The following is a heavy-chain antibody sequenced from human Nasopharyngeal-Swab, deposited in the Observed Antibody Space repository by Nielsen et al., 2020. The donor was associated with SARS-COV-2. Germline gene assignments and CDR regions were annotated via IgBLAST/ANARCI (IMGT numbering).Heavy chain of an antibody. D-gene: IGHD5-18*01. CDR2: IYTSGST. V-gene: IGHV4-61*02. J-gene: IGHJ4*02. CDR3: AGEVGNSHKFDY. CDR1: GGSISSGSFY. Sequence: SETLPLTCTVSGGSISSGSFYWSWLRQPAEKGLEWIGRIYTSGSTDFNPSLQSRVSISVDPSNNQFSLYLSSVTAADTAVYYYAGEVGNSHKFDYWGQGTLVTVSS.